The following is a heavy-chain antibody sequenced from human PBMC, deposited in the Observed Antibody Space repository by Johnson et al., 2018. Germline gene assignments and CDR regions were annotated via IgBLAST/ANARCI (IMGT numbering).Heavy chain of an antibody. V-gene: IGHV3-30*18. Sequence: QVQLVESGGGVVQSGRSLRLSCAASGFPFNAYGMHWVRQAPGKGLEWVAVISYDGTNKYYVDSVKGRFTISRDNSKNTLYLQMNSLRAEDTAVYYCAKAATTIVRDAEYFQHWGQGALVTVSA. CDR1: GFPFNAYG. CDR3: AKAATTIVRDAEYFQH. CDR2: ISYDGTNK. J-gene: IGHJ1*01. D-gene: IGHD4-17*01.